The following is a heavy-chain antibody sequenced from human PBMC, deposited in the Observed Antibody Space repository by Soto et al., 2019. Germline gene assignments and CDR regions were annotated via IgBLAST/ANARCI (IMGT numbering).Heavy chain of an antibody. D-gene: IGHD3-10*01. V-gene: IGHV1-69*06. CDR2: IIPILGTA. J-gene: IGHJ5*02. CDR3: AREGGYYGSGSYDNWFDP. CDR1: GGTFSSYA. Sequence: QVQLVQSGAEVKKPGSSVKVSCKASGGTFSSYAISWVRQAPGQGLEWMGGIIPILGTANYAQKFQGRVRITADKPTSTACRELGSWGSEDTAVYYCAREGGYYGSGSYDNWFDPGGKETLVTVSS.